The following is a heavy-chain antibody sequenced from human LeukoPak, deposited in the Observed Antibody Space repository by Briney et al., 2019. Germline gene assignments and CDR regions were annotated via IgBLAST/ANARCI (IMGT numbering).Heavy chain of an antibody. J-gene: IGHJ4*02. V-gene: IGHV3-21*01. CDR1: GFRFSDYT. CDR2: ISSSSSYI. D-gene: IGHD1/OR15-1a*01. CDR3: AKDSPSRTATTEVPVDC. Sequence: NPGGSLRLSCAASGFRFSDYTMNWVRQAPGKGLEWVSSISSSSSYIYFANSVRGRFTISRDNAKNSLYLQMNSLRAEDTAVYYCAKDSPSRTATTEVPVDCWGQGTLVTVSS.